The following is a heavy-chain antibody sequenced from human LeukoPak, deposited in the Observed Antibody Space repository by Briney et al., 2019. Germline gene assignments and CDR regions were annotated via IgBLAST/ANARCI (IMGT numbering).Heavy chain of an antibody. J-gene: IGHJ4*02. CDR1: GFTFSSYS. CDR2: ISSSSSYI. Sequence: GGSLRLSCAASGFTFSSYSMNWVRQAPGKGLEWVSSISSSSSYIYYADSVKGRFTISRDNAKNSLYLQMNSLRAEDTAVYYCAKGIAAAGHYYFDYWGQGTLVTVSS. V-gene: IGHV3-21*04. CDR3: AKGIAAAGHYYFDY. D-gene: IGHD6-13*01.